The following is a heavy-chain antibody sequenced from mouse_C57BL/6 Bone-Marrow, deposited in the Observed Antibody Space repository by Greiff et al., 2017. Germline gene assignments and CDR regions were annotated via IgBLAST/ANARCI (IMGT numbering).Heavy chain of an antibody. CDR3: ASNHWYFDV. Sequence: EVQLQQSGGGLVKPGGSLKLSCAASGFTFSDYGMHWVRQAPEKGLEWVAYISSGSSTIYYADTVKGRFTISRDNAKNTLFLQMTSLRSEDTAMYYCASNHWYFDVWGTGTTVTVSS. CDR1: GFTFSDYG. J-gene: IGHJ1*03. CDR2: ISSGSSTI. V-gene: IGHV5-17*01.